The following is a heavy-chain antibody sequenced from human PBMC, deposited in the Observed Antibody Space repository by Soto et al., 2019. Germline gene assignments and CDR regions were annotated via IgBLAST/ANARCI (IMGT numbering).Heavy chain of an antibody. CDR1: GGSISPYY. V-gene: IGHV4-4*07. J-gene: IGHJ4*02. D-gene: IGHD2-2*01. Sequence: SETLSLTCTVSGGSISPYYWSWIRQPAGKGLEWIGRIYASGGTNYNPSLKGRVTMSVATSKNQFSLKLSSVTAADTAVYYCARGGMVIIPTATAFDYWGQGTLVTVSS. CDR3: ARGGMVIIPTATAFDY. CDR2: IYASGGT.